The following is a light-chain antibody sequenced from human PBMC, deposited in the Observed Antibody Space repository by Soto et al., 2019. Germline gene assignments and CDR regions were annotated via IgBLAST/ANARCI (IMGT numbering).Light chain of an antibody. V-gene: IGKV3-15*01. CDR1: QSVCNN. CDR3: QQYGSSPGT. J-gene: IGKJ1*01. CDR2: GAS. Sequence: DIPMTQSPSTLSASVGDTVTVTCRASQSVCNNLAWYQQKPGQAPRLLIYGASTRATGIPARFSGSGSGTDFTLTISRLEPEDFAVYYCQQYGSSPGTFGQGTKVDI.